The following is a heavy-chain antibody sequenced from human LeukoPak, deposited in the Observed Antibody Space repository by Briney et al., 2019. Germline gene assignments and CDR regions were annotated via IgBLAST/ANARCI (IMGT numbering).Heavy chain of an antibody. CDR2: IYTSGST. Sequence: SETLSLTCTVSGGSISSYYWSWIRQPAGKGLEWIGRIYTSGSTNHNPSLKSRVTMSVDTSKNQFSLKLSSVTAADTAVYYCARVYPATYYYYYYMDVWGKGTTVTVSS. D-gene: IGHD2-15*01. V-gene: IGHV4-4*07. CDR1: GGSISSYY. J-gene: IGHJ6*03. CDR3: ARVYPATYYYYYYMDV.